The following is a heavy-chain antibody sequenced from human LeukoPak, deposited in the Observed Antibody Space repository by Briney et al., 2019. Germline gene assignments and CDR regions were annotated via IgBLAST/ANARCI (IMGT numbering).Heavy chain of an antibody. Sequence: ASVKVSFKASGGTFSSYAISWVRQAPGQGLEWMGRIIPILGIANYAQKFQGRVTITADKSTSTAYMELSSLRSEDTAVHYCARDRLLCSGGSCYSIAFDYWGQGTLVTVSS. CDR3: ARDRLLCSGGSCYSIAFDY. J-gene: IGHJ4*02. CDR1: GGTFSSYA. CDR2: IIPILGIA. V-gene: IGHV1-69*04. D-gene: IGHD2-15*01.